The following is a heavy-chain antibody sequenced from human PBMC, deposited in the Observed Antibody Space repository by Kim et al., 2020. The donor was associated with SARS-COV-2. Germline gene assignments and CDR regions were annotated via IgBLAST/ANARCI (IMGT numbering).Heavy chain of an antibody. CDR3: AKSGYSSSWYGGGRFDY. D-gene: IGHD6-13*01. J-gene: IGHJ4*02. V-gene: IGHV3-43*02. CDR1: GFTFDDYA. Sequence: GGSLRLSCAASGFTFDDYAMHWVRQAPGKGLEWVSLISGDGGSTYYADSVKGRFTISRDNSKNSLYLQMNSLRTEDTALYYCAKSGYSSSWYGGGRFDYWGQGTLVTVSS. CDR2: ISGDGGST.